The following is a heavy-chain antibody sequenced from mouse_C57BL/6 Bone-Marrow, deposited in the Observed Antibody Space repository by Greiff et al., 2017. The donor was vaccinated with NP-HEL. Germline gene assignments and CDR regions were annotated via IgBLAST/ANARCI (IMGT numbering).Heavy chain of an antibody. D-gene: IGHD2-4*01. CDR3: ARGDYPYWYFDV. J-gene: IGHJ1*03. Sequence: QVQLQQPGAELVKPGASVKLSCKASGYTFTSYWMHWVKQRPGQGLEWIGMIHPNSGSTNYNEKFKSKATLTVDKSSRTAYMQLSSLTSEDSAVYYCARGDYPYWYFDVWGTGTTVTVSS. CDR1: GYTFTSYW. V-gene: IGHV1-64*01. CDR2: IHPNSGST.